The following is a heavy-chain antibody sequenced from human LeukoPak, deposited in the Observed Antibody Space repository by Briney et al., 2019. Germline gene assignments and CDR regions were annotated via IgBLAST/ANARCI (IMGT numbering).Heavy chain of an antibody. J-gene: IGHJ3*02. CDR2: VNPYSGGT. CDR1: GYTFTDYY. V-gene: IGHV1-2*02. Sequence: ASVKVSCKASGYTFTDYYIHWVRQAPGQGLEWMGCVNPYSGGTNYAQKFQGRVTMTRDTSITTAYMELSRLTSDDTAVYYCATLGDWNGNAFDIWGQGTMVTVSS. CDR3: ATLGDWNGNAFDI. D-gene: IGHD1-1*01.